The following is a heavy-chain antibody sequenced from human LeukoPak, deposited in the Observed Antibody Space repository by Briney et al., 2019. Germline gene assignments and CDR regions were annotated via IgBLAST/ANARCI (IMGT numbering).Heavy chain of an antibody. CDR1: GGSISNKY. Sequence: PSETLSLTCTVSGGSISNKYWSWIRQPPGKGLEWIGYIYYSGSTNYNPSLKSRLTISFDTSKNHFSLKLTSVTAADTAVYYCASARSTVGKGFDPWGQGTLVTVSS. J-gene: IGHJ5*02. V-gene: IGHV4-59*08. CDR2: IYYSGST. CDR3: ASARSTVGKGFDP. D-gene: IGHD4-23*01.